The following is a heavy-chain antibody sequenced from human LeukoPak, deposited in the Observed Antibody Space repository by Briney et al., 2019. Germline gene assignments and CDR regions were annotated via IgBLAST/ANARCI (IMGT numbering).Heavy chain of an antibody. CDR3: ARDLGGSTPPYYYYGMDV. J-gene: IGHJ6*02. Sequence: SETLSLTCTVSGGSISSYYWSWIRQPPGKGLEWIGYIYYSGSTNYNPSLKSRVTISVDTSKNQFSLKLSSVTAADTAVYYCARDLGGSTPPYYYYGMDVWDQGTTVTVSS. CDR1: GGSISSYY. CDR2: IYYSGST. V-gene: IGHV4-59*01. D-gene: IGHD2-15*01.